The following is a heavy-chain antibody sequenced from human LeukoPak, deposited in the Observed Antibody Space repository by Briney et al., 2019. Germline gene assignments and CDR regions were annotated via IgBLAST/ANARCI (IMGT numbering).Heavy chain of an antibody. D-gene: IGHD3-10*01. J-gene: IGHJ3*02. CDR3: ASSLRRVVIIHDAFDI. CDR2: ISYNSGRI. CDR1: GFTFNNYA. Sequence: GGSLRLSCEASGFTFNNYAMHWVRHAPGMGLEWVSGISYNSGRIDYADSVKGRFTISRDNAKNSLSLQMNSLRVEDTAVYYCASSLRRVVIIHDAFDIWGQGTMVTVSS. V-gene: IGHV3-9*01.